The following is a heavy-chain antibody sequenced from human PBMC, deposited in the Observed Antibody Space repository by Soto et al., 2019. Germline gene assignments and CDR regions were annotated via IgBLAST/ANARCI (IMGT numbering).Heavy chain of an antibody. Sequence: SGFTFSSYGMHWVRQAPGKGLEWVAVIWYDGSNKYYADSVKGRFTISRDNSKNTLYLQMNSLRAEDTAVYYCVRGYYYDSSGYPYGMDIWGQGTTVTVSS. V-gene: IGHV3-33*01. J-gene: IGHJ6*02. CDR3: VRGYYYDSSGYPYGMDI. CDR2: IWYDGSNK. D-gene: IGHD3-22*01. CDR1: GFTFSSYG.